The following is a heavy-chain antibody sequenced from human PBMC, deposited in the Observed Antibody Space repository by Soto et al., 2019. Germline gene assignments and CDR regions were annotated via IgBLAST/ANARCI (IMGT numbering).Heavy chain of an antibody. CDR3: ARVYSTTWSPDAFDI. Sequence: SETLSLTCAVSGGSFNDYYWSWIRQPPGKGLEWIGEIKHSGLTNYNSSLKSRITMSVXXXXXXFXLXLXXXTPAXTAVYYCARVYSTTWSPDAFDIWGQGTVVTVSS. J-gene: IGHJ3*02. CDR2: IKHSGLT. D-gene: IGHD2-2*01. CDR1: GGSFNDYY. V-gene: IGHV4-34*01.